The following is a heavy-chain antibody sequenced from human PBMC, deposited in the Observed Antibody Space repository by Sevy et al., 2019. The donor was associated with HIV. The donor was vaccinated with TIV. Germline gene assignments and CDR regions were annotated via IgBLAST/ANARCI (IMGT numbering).Heavy chain of an antibody. Sequence: SETLSLTCAVYGGSFSGHYWSWIRQPPGKGLEWIGEINHSGSTNYNPSLKSRVTISVDTSKNQFSLKLSSVTAADTAVYYCAREGYGAIDYWGQGTLVTVSS. CDR3: AREGYGAIDY. V-gene: IGHV4-34*01. CDR1: GGSFSGHY. J-gene: IGHJ4*02. CDR2: INHSGST. D-gene: IGHD5-12*01.